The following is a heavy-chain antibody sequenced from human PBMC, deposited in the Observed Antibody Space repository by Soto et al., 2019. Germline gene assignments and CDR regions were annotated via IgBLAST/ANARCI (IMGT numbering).Heavy chain of an antibody. D-gene: IGHD2-15*01. V-gene: IGHV3-30-3*01. CDR2: ISYDGSNK. J-gene: IGHJ4*02. Sequence: QVQLVESGGGVIQPGWSLRLSCAASGFSFSSYPMHWVRQAPGKGLEWVAVISYDGSNKDYTDSVKGRFTISRDNSKNTLYVQMNSLRAEDTAVYYCVREGFCSGGSCSLFDYWGQGSPVIVS. CDR1: GFSFSSYP. CDR3: VREGFCSGGSCSLFDY.